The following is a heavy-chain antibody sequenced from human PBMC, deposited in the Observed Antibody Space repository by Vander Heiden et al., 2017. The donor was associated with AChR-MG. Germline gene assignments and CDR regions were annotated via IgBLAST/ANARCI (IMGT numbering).Heavy chain of an antibody. CDR1: GGSFSGYY. J-gene: IGHJ4*02. CDR3: ARPRGYCSGGSCYSHYFDY. V-gene: IGHV4-34*01. CDR2: SNHSGST. D-gene: IGHD2-15*01. Sequence: QVQLQQWGAGLLKPSATLSLTCAAHGGSFSGYYWSWLRQPPGKGLEWIGESNHSGSTNYNPSLKSRVTISVDTSKNQFSLKLSSVTAADTAVYYCARPRGYCSGGSCYSHYFDYWGQGTLVTVSS.